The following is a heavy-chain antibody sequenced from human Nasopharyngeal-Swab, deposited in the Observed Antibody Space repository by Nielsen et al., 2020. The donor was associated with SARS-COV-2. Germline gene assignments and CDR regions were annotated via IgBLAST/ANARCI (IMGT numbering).Heavy chain of an antibody. D-gene: IGHD1-26*01. Sequence: GESLKISCAASGVTFNTLWLSWVRQAPGKGLEWVAGTNPDGSESYYGGSGGGRVTVSRDNDKNSMYLQMNSLRAEDTAVYFCARPGTPIYSGTYFDYWGQGPLVTVSS. J-gene: IGHJ4*02. CDR3: ARPGTPIYSGTYFDY. CDR1: GVTFNTLW. V-gene: IGHV3-7*05. CDR2: TNPDGSES.